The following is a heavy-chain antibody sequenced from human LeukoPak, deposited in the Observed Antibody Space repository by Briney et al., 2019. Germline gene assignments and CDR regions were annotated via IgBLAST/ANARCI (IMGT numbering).Heavy chain of an antibody. CDR3: AKVDKPLQAGPDY. Sequence: GGSLRLSCAASGFTFSSYAMSWVRQAPGKGLEWVSAISGSGGSTYYADSVKGRFTVSRDNSKNTLYLQMNSLRAEDTAVYYCAKVDKPLQAGPDYWGQGTLVTVSS. V-gene: IGHV3-23*01. CDR1: GFTFSSYA. CDR2: ISGSGGST. J-gene: IGHJ4*02. D-gene: IGHD1-1*01.